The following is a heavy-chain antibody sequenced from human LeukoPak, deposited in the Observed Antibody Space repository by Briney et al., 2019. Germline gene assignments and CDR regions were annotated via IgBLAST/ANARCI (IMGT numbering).Heavy chain of an antibody. CDR1: GFTFSSFA. D-gene: IGHD3-22*01. CDR3: AKDSGYYYDSSAYYLTAIFDY. Sequence: GGSLRLSCAASGFTFSSFAMSWVRQAPGKGLEWVSAISNSGGSTYFADSVKGRLTISRDNSKNTLYLQMNSLRAEDTAVYYCAKDSGYYYDSSAYYLTAIFDYWGQGTLVTVSS. J-gene: IGHJ4*02. CDR2: ISNSGGST. V-gene: IGHV3-23*01.